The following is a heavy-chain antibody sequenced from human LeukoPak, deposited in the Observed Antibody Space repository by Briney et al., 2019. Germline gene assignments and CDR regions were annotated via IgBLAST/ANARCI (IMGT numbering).Heavy chain of an antibody. CDR1: GLTFSSSW. CDR2: INEDGSTT. CDR3: VRDLGGRSGH. Sequence: PGGSLRLSCAVSGLTFSSSWMDWVRQAPGKGLVWVSRINEDGSTTNYADSVKGRSTIFRDNAKNTLYLQMNSLRAEDTAVYYCVRDLGGRSGHWGQGTLVTVSS. J-gene: IGHJ4*02. V-gene: IGHV3-74*01. D-gene: IGHD1-26*01.